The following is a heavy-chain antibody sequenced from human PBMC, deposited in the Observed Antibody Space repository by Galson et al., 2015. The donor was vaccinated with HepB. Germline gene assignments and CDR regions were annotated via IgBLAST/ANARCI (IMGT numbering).Heavy chain of an antibody. CDR1: GFSLNTRGIF. CDR2: FDWDGAT. V-gene: IGHV2-70*11. CDR3: GRMRLPNYGVDV. Sequence: PALVKPTQTLTLTCTLSGFSLNTRGIFMGWFRQPPGKALEWLARFDWDGATYYNTSLKARLTVSKDTSRNQVVLTMANVAPEDTGTYYCGRMRLPNYGVDVWGPGTTVIVSS. J-gene: IGHJ6*02.